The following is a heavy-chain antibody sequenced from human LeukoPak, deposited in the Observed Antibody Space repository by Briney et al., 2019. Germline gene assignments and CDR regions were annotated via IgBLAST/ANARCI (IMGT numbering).Heavy chain of an antibody. CDR2: INPNSGGT. J-gene: IGHJ4*02. D-gene: IGHD2-2*01. CDR1: GYTFTSYG. Sequence: GASVKVSCKASGYTFTSYGISWVRQAPGQGLEWMGWINPNSGGTNYAQKFQGRVTMTRDTSISTAYMELSRLRSDDTAVYYCARVLTDIVVVPAADFDYWGQGTLVTVSS. CDR3: ARVLTDIVVVPAADFDY. V-gene: IGHV1-2*02.